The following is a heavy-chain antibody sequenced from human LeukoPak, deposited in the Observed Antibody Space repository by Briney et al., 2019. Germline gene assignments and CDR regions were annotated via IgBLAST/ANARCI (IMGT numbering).Heavy chain of an antibody. V-gene: IGHV4-59*01. D-gene: IGHD4/OR15-4a*01. CDR3: ARDLRAKY. CDR1: GASIFNYY. J-gene: IGHJ1*01. CDR2: VHHSGRT. Sequence: SETLSLTCNVSGASIFNYYWSWIRQAPGKGLEWIGYVHHSGRTNSNPSLGSRVTMSVDTSTSQLSLNLTSVTTADTAVYFCARDLRAKYWGQGTLVFVSS.